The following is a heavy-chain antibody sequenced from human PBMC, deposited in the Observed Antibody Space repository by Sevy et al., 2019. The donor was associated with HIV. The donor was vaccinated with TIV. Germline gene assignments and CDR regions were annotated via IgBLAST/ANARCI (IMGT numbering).Heavy chain of an antibody. CDR1: GFAFYEYS. D-gene: IGHD2-8*01. Sequence: GVLKISCAASGFAFYEYSMSWIRQAPGKGLEWVTTLSFGCGKINYADSVKGRFTISRDNSKNSFYLQMDNLRVEDTALYYCAREGCSRPHDYWGQGPRVTVSS. CDR3: AREGCSRPHDY. CDR2: LSFGCGKI. V-gene: IGHV3-23*01. J-gene: IGHJ4*02.